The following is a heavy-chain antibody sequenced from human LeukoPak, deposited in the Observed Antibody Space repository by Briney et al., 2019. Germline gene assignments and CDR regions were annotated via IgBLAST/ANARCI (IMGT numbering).Heavy chain of an antibody. CDR3: AILAYSSSSEDY. D-gene: IGHD6-6*01. V-gene: IGHV4-38-2*02. CDR2: IYYSGST. J-gene: IGHJ4*02. Sequence: PSETLSLTCTVSGYSISSGYYWGWIRQPPGKGLEWIGYIYYSGSTNYNPSLKSRVTISVDTSKNQFSLKLSSVTAADTAVYYCAILAYSSSSEDYWGQGTLVIVSS. CDR1: GYSISSGYY.